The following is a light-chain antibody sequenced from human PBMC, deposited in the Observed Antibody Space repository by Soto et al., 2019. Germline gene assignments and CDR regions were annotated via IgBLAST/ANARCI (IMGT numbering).Light chain of an antibody. J-gene: IGKJ4*01. CDR2: DAS. CDR1: HHISDY. Sequence: DIQMTQSPSSLSASVGDRVTITCQASHHISDYLNWYQQRPGKAPKLLIYDASNLQTGVPIRFRGSGSGTHFTLTISSLQPEDAATYYCLQYDSVPRLFGAGTNVEI. CDR3: LQYDSVPRL. V-gene: IGKV1-33*01.